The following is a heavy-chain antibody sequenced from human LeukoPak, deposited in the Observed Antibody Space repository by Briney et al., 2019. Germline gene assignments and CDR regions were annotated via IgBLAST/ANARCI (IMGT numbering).Heavy chain of an antibody. Sequence: ASVKVSCKASGYTFTSYDINWVRQATGQGLEWMGWMNPNSGNTGYAQKFQGRVTMTRNTSITTAYMELSSLRSEDTAMYYCARGPTGTHHYYMDGWGKGTTVTVSS. J-gene: IGHJ6*03. CDR3: ARGPTGTHHYYMDG. CDR2: MNPNSGNT. V-gene: IGHV1-8*01. D-gene: IGHD1-1*01. CDR1: GYTFTSYD.